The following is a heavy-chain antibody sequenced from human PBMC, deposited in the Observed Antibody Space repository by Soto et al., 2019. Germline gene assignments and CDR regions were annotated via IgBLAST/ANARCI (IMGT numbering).Heavy chain of an antibody. CDR3: ARVYSWGDAEGAYYYYYGMDV. J-gene: IGHJ6*02. CDR2: IYYSGST. CDR1: GGSISSGDYY. D-gene: IGHD2-21*02. Sequence: PSETLSLTCTVSGGSISSGDYYWSWIRQPPGKGLEWIGYIYYSGSTYYNPSLKSRVTISVDTSKNQFSLKLSSVTAADTAVYYCARVYSWGDAEGAYYYYYGMDVWGQGTTVTVSS. V-gene: IGHV4-30-4*01.